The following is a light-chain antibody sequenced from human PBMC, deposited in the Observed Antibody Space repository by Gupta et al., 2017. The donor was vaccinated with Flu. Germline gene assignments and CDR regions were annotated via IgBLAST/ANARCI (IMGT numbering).Light chain of an antibody. CDR1: SSKMGSNY. J-gene: IGLJ2*01. Sequence: RVTISCSGSSSKMGSNYVYWYPQLPGPAPNLLIYRNNQRRSGVPDRFSGSKSGTSASLAISGLRAEDEADYYCAAWDDSRSGVVFGGGTKLTVL. CDR3: AAWDDSRSGVV. CDR2: RNN. V-gene: IGLV1-47*01.